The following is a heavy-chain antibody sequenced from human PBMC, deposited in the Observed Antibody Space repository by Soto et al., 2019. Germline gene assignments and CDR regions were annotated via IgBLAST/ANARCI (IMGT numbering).Heavy chain of an antibody. CDR1: GGSFSGYY. D-gene: IGHD3-10*01. CDR3: ARGYGRNFDF. J-gene: IGHJ4*02. Sequence: QVQLQQWGAGLLKPSETLSLTCAVYGGSFSGYYWNWIRQPPGKGLEWIGEINHSGSTNYNPSLKRRVTTSVDTSKNQFSLKLSSVTAADTAVSYCARGYGRNFDFWGQGTLVTVSS. CDR2: INHSGST. V-gene: IGHV4-34*01.